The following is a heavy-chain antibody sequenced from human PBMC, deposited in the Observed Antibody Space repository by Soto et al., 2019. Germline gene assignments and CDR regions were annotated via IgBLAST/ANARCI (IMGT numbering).Heavy chain of an antibody. Sequence: ETLSLTCAVYGAPCSGYYWTWIREPPGKGLEWIGEINHTGSTKYNPSLKSRVTISLDTSKNQFSLSLRSVTAADTAVYYCARGREIFGAVTPFEYWGQGTQVTVSS. D-gene: IGHD3-3*01. CDR3: ARGREIFGAVTPFEY. V-gene: IGHV4-34*01. J-gene: IGHJ4*02. CDR2: INHTGST. CDR1: GAPCSGYY.